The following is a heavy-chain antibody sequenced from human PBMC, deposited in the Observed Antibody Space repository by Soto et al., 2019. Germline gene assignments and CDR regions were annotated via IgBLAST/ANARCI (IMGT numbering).Heavy chain of an antibody. CDR3: VRASEWFGESHDAFDI. J-gene: IGHJ3*02. CDR1: GFTFSSYS. Sequence: GGSLRLSCAASGFTFSSYSMNWVRQAPGKGLEWVSSISSSSSYIYYADSVKGRFTISRDNAKNSLYLQMNSLRAEDTAVYYCVRASEWFGESHDAFDIWGQGTMVTVSS. V-gene: IGHV3-21*01. D-gene: IGHD3-10*01. CDR2: ISSSSSYI.